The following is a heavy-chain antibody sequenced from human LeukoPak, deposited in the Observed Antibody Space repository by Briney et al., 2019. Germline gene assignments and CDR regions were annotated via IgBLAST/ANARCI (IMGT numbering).Heavy chain of an antibody. D-gene: IGHD2-21*02. CDR2: ISLTTTTV. J-gene: IGHJ4*02. CDR3: ARDGDWAFDY. CDR1: GFTFSSSYS. Sequence: GGSLRLSCAASGFTFSSSYSMNWVRQAPGKGLEWVAHISLTTTTVSYADSVKGRFTMSRDNAKNSLFLQMNSLRAEDTAVYYCARDGDWAFDYWGQGTLVTVSS. V-gene: IGHV3-48*01.